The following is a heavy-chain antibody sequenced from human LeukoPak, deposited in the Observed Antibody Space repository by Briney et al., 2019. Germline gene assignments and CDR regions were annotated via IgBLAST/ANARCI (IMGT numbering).Heavy chain of an antibody. J-gene: IGHJ3*02. CDR1: GCTFDDYA. D-gene: IGHD6-25*01. V-gene: IGHV3-9*01. CDR3: AKASSRYYDAFDI. CDR2: ISWNSGSI. Sequence: PGGSLRLSCTASGCTFDDYAMHWVRQAPGKGLEWISGISWNSGSIGYADSVKGRFTISRDNAKNSLYLQMNSLRAEDTALYYCAKASSRYYDAFDIWGQGTMVTVSS.